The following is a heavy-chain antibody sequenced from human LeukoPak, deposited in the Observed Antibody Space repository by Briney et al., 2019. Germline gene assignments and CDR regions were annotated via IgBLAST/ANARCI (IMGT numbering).Heavy chain of an antibody. V-gene: IGHV3-30*04. CDR3: TKGRYTSGGFDY. CDR1: GLTFNSEA. D-gene: IGHD6-19*01. CDR2: ISYDGSNK. Sequence: AGGSLRLSCEVSGLTFNSEAMHWVRQAPGKGLEWVAVISYDGSNKYYADSVKGRFTISRDNSKNTLYLQMNSLKTEDTAVYYCTKGRYTSGGFDYWGQGTLVTVSS. J-gene: IGHJ4*02.